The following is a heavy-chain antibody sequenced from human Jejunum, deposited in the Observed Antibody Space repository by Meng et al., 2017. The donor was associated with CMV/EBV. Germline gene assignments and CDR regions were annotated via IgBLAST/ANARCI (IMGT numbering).Heavy chain of an antibody. D-gene: IGHD3-16*01. Sequence: SGFTFSSHAMHWVRQAPGKGLEWVAVTSYDGNSQYYTDSVKGRFTISRDNSDNMLYLQMNSLRADDTAVYYCARDGGGFNSSPFDCWGQGTLVTVSS. CDR2: TSYDGNSQ. CDR3: ARDGGGFNSSPFDC. CDR1: GFTFSSHA. J-gene: IGHJ4*02. V-gene: IGHV3-30*04.